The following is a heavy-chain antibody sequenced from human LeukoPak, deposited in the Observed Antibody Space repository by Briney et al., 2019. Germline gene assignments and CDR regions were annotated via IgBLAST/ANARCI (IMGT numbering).Heavy chain of an antibody. CDR1: GYTFTSYY. CDR2: INPSGGST. CDR3: ARMSYYDRRGDNWFDP. Sequence: ASVNVSCKASGYTFTSYYMHWVRQAPGQGLEWMGIINPSGGSTSYAQKFQGRVTMTRDMSTSTVYMELSSLRSEDTAVYYCARMSYYDRRGDNWFDPWGQGTLVIVSS. V-gene: IGHV1-46*01. J-gene: IGHJ5*02. D-gene: IGHD3-22*01.